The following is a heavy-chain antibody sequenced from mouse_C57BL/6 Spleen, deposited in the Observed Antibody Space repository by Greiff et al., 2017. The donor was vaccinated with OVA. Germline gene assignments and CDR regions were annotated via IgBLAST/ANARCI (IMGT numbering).Heavy chain of an antibody. CDR2: IYPRDGST. V-gene: IGHV1-85*01. Sequence: VQLQQSGPELVKPGASVKLSCKASGYTFTSYDINWVKQRPGQGLEWIGWIYPRDGSTKYNEKFKGKATLTVDTSSSTAYMELHSLTSEDSAVYFCARSYYSNYPYAMDYWGQGTSVTVSS. J-gene: IGHJ4*01. CDR3: ARSYYSNYPYAMDY. CDR1: GYTFTSYD. D-gene: IGHD2-5*01.